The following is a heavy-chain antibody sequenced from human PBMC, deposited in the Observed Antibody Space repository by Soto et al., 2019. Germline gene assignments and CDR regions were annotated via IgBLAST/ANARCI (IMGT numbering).Heavy chain of an antibody. Sequence: QVQLQQWGAGLLKPSETLSLTCAVYGGSFSGYYWSWIRQPPGKGLEWIREINHSGSTNYNPSLKSRVTISVDTSKNQFSLKLSSVTAADTAVYYCARWGVMDHFPWGQGTLVTVSS. D-gene: IGHD2-21*01. CDR1: GGSFSGYY. J-gene: IGHJ5*02. CDR3: ARWGVMDHFP. CDR2: INHSGST. V-gene: IGHV4-34*01.